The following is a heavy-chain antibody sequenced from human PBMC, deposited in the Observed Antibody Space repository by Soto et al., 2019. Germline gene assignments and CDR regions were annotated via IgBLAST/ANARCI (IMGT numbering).Heavy chain of an antibody. V-gene: IGHV1-3*01. Sequence: GASVKVSCKASGYTFTSYAMHWVRQAPGQRLEWMGWINAGNGNTKYSQKFQGRVTITRDTSASTAYMELSSLRSVDTAVYYCAGGPWLLPHWFDPWGQGTLVTVSS. CDR3: AGGPWLLPHWFDP. CDR1: GYTFTSYA. J-gene: IGHJ5*02. CDR2: INAGNGNT. D-gene: IGHD3-22*01.